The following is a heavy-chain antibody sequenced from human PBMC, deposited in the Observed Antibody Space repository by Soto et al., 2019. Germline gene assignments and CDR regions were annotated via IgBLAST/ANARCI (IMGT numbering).Heavy chain of an antibody. J-gene: IGHJ4*02. CDR2: ISWNSGTV. D-gene: IGHD5-12*01. CDR3: AKSFSRGYDYRGFLES. Sequence: AGGSLRLSCAASGFTFDDYSMYWVRQAPGKGLEWVSGISWNSGTVGYADSVRGRFTISRDNAKNSLYMQMNSLRNEDTALYFCAKSFSRGYDYRGFLESWGLGTLVTVSS. V-gene: IGHV3-9*01. CDR1: GFTFDDYS.